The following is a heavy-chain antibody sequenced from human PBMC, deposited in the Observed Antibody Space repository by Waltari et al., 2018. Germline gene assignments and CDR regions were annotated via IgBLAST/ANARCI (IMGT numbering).Heavy chain of an antibody. CDR3: TSGRFEGVDRWGFDK. V-gene: IGHV4-31*03. J-gene: IGHJ4*02. Sequence: QVQLQESGPGLVKPSQTLSLDCFVSGESIITGGSYWNWIRQPPGGGLEWIGYMYYTGATYYNPSLKSRVTISADTSKNLFSLEVTSVTAADTAVYYCTSGRFEGVDRWGFDKWGQGSLVTVSA. CDR2: MYYTGAT. D-gene: IGHD3-16*01. CDR1: GESIITGGSY.